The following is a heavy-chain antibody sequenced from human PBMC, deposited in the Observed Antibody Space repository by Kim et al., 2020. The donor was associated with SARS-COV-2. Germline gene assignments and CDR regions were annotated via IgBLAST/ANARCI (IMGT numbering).Heavy chain of an antibody. V-gene: IGHV6-1*01. Sequence: YAVSLHNRITIKPDTSTTHLSLHLNSMTPDDTAVYYCARGSLYGKVLFDYWGQGTLVTVSS. J-gene: IGHJ4*02. D-gene: IGHD4-17*01. CDR3: ARGSLYGKVLFDY.